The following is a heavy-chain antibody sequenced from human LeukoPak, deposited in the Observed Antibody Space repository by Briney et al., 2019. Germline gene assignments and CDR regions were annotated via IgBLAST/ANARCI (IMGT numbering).Heavy chain of an antibody. CDR1: GGSISSSNW. V-gene: IGHV4-4*02. Sequence: PSETLSLTCAVSGGSISSSNWWSWVRQPPGKGLEWIGEIFHSGSTNHNPSLKSRVTISVDKSKNQFSLQVRSVTAADTAVYYCARRPATVASPLDYWGQGTLVTVSS. J-gene: IGHJ4*02. CDR3: ARRPATVASPLDY. D-gene: IGHD4-17*01. CDR2: IFHSGST.